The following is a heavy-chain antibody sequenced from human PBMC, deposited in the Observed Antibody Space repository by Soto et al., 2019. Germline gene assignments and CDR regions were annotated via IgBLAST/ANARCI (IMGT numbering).Heavy chain of an antibody. CDR3: ARIQWLVTPHIDY. CDR2: INHSGST. CDR1: GGSFSGYY. V-gene: IGHV4-34*01. D-gene: IGHD6-19*01. J-gene: IGHJ4*02. Sequence: QVQLQQWGAGLLKPSETLSLTCAVYGGSFSGYYWSWFRQPPGKGLEWIGEINHSGSTNYNPSLKSRVTISVDTSKNQFSLKLSSVTAADTAVYYCARIQWLVTPHIDYWGQGTLVTVSS.